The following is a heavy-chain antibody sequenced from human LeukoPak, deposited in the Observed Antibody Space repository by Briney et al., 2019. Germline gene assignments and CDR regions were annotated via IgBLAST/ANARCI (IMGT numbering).Heavy chain of an antibody. Sequence: PSETLSLTCTVSGGSISSSSYYWGWIRQPPGKGLEWIGSIYYSGSTYYNPSLKSRVTISVDTSKNQFSLKLSSVTAADTAVYYCASIPSSAYYYDSSTSRDNAFDIWGQGTMVTVSS. CDR3: ASIPSSAYYYDSSTSRDNAFDI. CDR2: IYYSGST. CDR1: GGSISSSSYY. D-gene: IGHD3-22*01. V-gene: IGHV4-39*01. J-gene: IGHJ3*02.